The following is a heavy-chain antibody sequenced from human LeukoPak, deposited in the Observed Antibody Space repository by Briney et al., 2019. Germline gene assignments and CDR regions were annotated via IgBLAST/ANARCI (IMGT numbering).Heavy chain of an antibody. CDR1: GFIFSSYG. Sequence: GRSLRLSCAAPGFIFSSYGMHWVRQDPGKGLVWVAFIRYDGSNKYYADSVKGRFTISRDNSKNTLDLQMNSLRAEDMAVYYCAKAPGDYDGGLDYWGQGTLVTVSS. V-gene: IGHV3-30*02. D-gene: IGHD4-23*01. CDR2: IRYDGSNK. CDR3: AKAPGDYDGGLDY. J-gene: IGHJ4*02.